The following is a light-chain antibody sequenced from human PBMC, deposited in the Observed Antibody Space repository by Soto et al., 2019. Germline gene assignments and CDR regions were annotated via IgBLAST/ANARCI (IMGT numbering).Light chain of an antibody. CDR2: DAS. J-gene: IGKJ2*01. CDR1: QSVSSY. V-gene: IGKV3-11*01. CDR3: QQRSNWPPHT. Sequence: EIVLTQSPATLSLSPEERATLSCRASQSVSSYLAWYQQKPCQAPRLLIYDASNRATGITASFSGSASGTDFTLTIISLEPEDFAVYYCQQRSNWPPHTFGQGTKLEIK.